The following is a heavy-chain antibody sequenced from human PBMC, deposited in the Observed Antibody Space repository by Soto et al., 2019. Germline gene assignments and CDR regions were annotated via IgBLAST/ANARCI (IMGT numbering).Heavy chain of an antibody. V-gene: IGHV3-23*01. D-gene: IGHD3-22*01. CDR2: ISGSGGST. J-gene: IGHJ4*02. CDR1: GFTFSSYA. CDR3: AKDDTGVVVTFLFDY. Sequence: GGSLRLSCAASGFTFSSYAMSWVRQAPGKGLEWVSAISGSGGSTYYADSVKGRFTTSRDDSKNTLYLQMNSLRAEDTAVYYCAKDDTGVVVTFLFDYWGQGNLVTVSS.